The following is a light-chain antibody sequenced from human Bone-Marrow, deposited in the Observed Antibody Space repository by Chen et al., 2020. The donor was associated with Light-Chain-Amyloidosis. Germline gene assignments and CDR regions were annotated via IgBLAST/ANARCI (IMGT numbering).Light chain of an antibody. J-gene: IGKJ5*01. Sequence: ELVMTQSPATLSVTPGDRVTLSCRASQSVSSNLAWYQLKPGQAPRLLIYDTSTRATDVPVRFSGSGSGTEFTLTISSLQSEDVAVYVCQQYNTWPKFGQATRL. CDR2: DTS. V-gene: IGKV3-15*01. CDR3: QQYNTWPK. CDR1: QSVSSN.